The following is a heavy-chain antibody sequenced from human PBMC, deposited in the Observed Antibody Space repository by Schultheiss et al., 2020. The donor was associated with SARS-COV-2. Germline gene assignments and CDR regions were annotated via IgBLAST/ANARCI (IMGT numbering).Heavy chain of an antibody. CDR1: GYTFINYG. D-gene: IGHD2-8*01. Sequence: ASVKVSCKASGYTFINYGISWVRQAPGQGLEWMGWISAYNGNTNYAQKLQGRVTMTTDTSTSTAYMELRSLRSDDTAVYYCARGVIVLMVYAGFDPWGQGTLVTVSS. CDR3: ARGVIVLMVYAGFDP. J-gene: IGHJ5*02. CDR2: ISAYNGNT. V-gene: IGHV1-18*01.